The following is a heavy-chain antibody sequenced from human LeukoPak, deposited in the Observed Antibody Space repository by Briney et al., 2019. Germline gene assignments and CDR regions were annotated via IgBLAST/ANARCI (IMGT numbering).Heavy chain of an antibody. D-gene: IGHD6-6*01. CDR2: IYSCGIT. J-gene: IGHJ5*02. CDR3: ARHTAKSYSSSSDWFDP. Sequence: SETLSLTCTVSGGSISGSYGRWIRQPPGKALEWIGYIYSCGITNYNPSLKSRVTMSVDTSKNQFSLNLDSVTAADTAVYYCARHTAKSYSSSSDWFDPWGQGTLDTVSS. V-gene: IGHV4-59*08. CDR1: GGSISGSY.